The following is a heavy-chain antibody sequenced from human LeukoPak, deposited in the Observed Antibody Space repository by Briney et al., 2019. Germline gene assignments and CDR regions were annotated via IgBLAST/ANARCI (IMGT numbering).Heavy chain of an antibody. J-gene: IGHJ6*03. CDR1: GITFSSYH. V-gene: IGHV3-21*01. D-gene: IGHD6-19*01. Sequence: GGSLRLSCVGSGITFSSYHINWVRQTPDKGLEWVSSISSGGSYIYSVDSLKGRFTISRDNAKNSVYLQMNSVRDEDTAVYCCAGGRGVDGNYYYYYMDVWGKGTTVTVS. CDR2: ISSGGSYI. CDR3: AGGRGVDGNYYYYYMDV.